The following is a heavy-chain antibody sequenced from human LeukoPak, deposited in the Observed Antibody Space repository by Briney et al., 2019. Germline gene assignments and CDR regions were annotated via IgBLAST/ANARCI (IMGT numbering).Heavy chain of an antibody. CDR1: GFTFSTDS. Sequence: GGSLRLSCAASGFTFSTDSLNWVRQAPGKGLEWVSYISSSGSTIYYADSVKGRFTISRDNAKNSLYLQMNSLRAEDTAVYYCARDLGSSWYQGWFDPWGQGTLVTVSS. D-gene: IGHD6-13*01. CDR2: ISSSGSTI. J-gene: IGHJ5*02. CDR3: ARDLGSSWYQGWFDP. V-gene: IGHV3-48*04.